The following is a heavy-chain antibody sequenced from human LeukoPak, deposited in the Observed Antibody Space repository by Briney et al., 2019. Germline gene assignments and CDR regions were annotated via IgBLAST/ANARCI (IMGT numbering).Heavy chain of an antibody. J-gene: IGHJ5*02. D-gene: IGHD1-26*01. Sequence: SETLSLTCTVSGGSISSSSYYWGWIRQPPGKGLEWIGSIYYSGSTYYNPSLKSRVTISVDTSKNQFSLKLSSVTAADTAVYYCARVGLEDTREIQSCWFDPWGQGTLVTVSS. CDR1: GGSISSSSYY. CDR3: ARVGLEDTREIQSCWFDP. V-gene: IGHV4-39*07. CDR2: IYYSGST.